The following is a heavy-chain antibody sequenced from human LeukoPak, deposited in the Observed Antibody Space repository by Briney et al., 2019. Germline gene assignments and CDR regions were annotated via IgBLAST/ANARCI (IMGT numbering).Heavy chain of an antibody. CDR1: GGSVSSDSYY. Sequence: SETLSLTCTVSGGSVSSDSYYWGWIRQPPGKGLEWIGSIYYSGSNYFNPSLKSRVTISVDTSKSQFSLKLTSVTAADTAVYYCARRNGTWYFYFDYWGQGTLVTVSS. CDR2: IYYSGSN. J-gene: IGHJ4*02. V-gene: IGHV4-39*01. D-gene: IGHD6-13*01. CDR3: ARRNGTWYFYFDY.